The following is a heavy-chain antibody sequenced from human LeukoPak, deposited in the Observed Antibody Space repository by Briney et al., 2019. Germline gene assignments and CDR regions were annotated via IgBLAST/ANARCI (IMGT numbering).Heavy chain of an antibody. V-gene: IGHV3-11*01. Sequence: GGSLRLSCAASGFTFSDYYMSWIRQAPGKGLEWVSYISSSGSTIYYADSVKGRFTISRDNAKNSLYLQMNSLRAEDTAVYYCARANDYGSGSYRLDAFDIWGQGTMVTVSS. CDR3: ARANDYGSGSYRLDAFDI. CDR1: GFTFSDYY. D-gene: IGHD3-10*01. CDR2: ISSSGSTI. J-gene: IGHJ3*02.